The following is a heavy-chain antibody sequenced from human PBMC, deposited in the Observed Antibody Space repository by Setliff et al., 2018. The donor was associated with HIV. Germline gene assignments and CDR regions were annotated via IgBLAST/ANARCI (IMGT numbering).Heavy chain of an antibody. V-gene: IGHV3-7*01. CDR2: IKQDGSEM. CDR3: AKGPGYSSSWYYFNY. CDR1: GFTLSNYW. D-gene: IGHD6-13*01. J-gene: IGHJ4*02. Sequence: LRLSCSASGFTLSNYWMSWVRQAPGKGLEWVANIKQDGSEMYYADSVKGRFTISRDNSKNTLYLQMNSLRAEDTAVYYCAKGPGYSSSWYYFNYWGQGTLVTVSS.